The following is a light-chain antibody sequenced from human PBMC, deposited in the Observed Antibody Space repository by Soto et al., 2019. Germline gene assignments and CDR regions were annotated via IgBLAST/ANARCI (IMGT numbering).Light chain of an antibody. CDR1: QSVSNN. J-gene: IGKJ2*02. CDR3: QQYNNWCT. V-gene: IGKV3-15*01. Sequence: EVVLTQSPVTLSVSPGERATLSCRASQSVSNNLAWYQQKPGQAPRLLIYGASTRATGIPARFSGSGSGTEFTLTISSLQSEDFAVYYCQQYNNWCTFGQGTKLEIK. CDR2: GAS.